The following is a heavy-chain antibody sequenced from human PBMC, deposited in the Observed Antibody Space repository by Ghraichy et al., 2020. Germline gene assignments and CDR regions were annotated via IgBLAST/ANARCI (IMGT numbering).Heavy chain of an antibody. D-gene: IGHD5-18*01. CDR3: ARERAYGDTVMVRYRALYDYYGMDV. J-gene: IGHJ6*02. CDR2: IIPVFGIP. Sequence: SVKVSCKTSGGTFSSYTISWVRQAPGQGLEWMGRIIPVFGIPNYAQKFQGRVTITADKSTSTTYMELSSLISGDTAVYYCARERAYGDTVMVRYRALYDYYGMDVWGQGTTVTVPS. V-gene: IGHV1-69*04. CDR1: GGTFSSYT.